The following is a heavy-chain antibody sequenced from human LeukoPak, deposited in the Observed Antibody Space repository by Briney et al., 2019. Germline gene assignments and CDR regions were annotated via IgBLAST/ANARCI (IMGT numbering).Heavy chain of an antibody. D-gene: IGHD5/OR15-5a*01. CDR3: ARDVFSYWYFDL. CDR1: GFTFNNYS. V-gene: IGHV3-21*01. Sequence: PGGSLRLSCAASGFTFNNYSMNWVRQAPGKGLEWVSSISSRSSYMYYADSLKGRFTISRDNAKNSLYLQMNSLRAEDTAVYYCARDVFSYWYFDLWGRGTLVTVSS. J-gene: IGHJ2*01. CDR2: ISSRSSYM.